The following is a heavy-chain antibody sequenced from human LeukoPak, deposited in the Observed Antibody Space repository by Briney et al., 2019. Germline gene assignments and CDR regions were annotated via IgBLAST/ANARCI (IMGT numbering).Heavy chain of an antibody. J-gene: IGHJ4*02. CDR1: GGSFSGYY. CDR2: INHSGST. V-gene: IGHV4-34*01. CDR3: ASIGRGHS. D-gene: IGHD5-18*01. Sequence: TSETLSLTCAVYGGSFSGYYWSWIRQPPGKGLEWIGEINHSGSTNYNPSLKSRVTISVDTSKNQFSLKLSSVTAADTAVYYCASIGRGHSWGQGTLVTVSS.